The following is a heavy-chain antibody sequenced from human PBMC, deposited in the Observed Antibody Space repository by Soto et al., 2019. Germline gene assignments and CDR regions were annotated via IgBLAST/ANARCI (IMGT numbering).Heavy chain of an antibody. V-gene: IGHV4-59*12. CDR3: ARERRVRYGMDV. Sequence: PSETLSLTCTVSGGSISSYYWSWIRQPPGKGLEWIGYIYYTGSTNYNPSLRSRVTISVDTSKNQFSLKLSSVTAADTAVYYCARERRVRYGMDVWGQGTTVTVSS. CDR2: IYYTGST. CDR1: GGSISSYY. J-gene: IGHJ6*02.